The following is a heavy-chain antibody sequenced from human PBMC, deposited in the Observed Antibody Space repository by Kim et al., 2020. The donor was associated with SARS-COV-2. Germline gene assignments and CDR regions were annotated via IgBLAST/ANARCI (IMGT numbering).Heavy chain of an antibody. CDR3: ARSYSSVAGIVYFDY. D-gene: IGHD6-19*01. V-gene: IGHV1-46*01. Sequence: QKCQGRGTMTRDTSTSTVYMELSSLRSEDTAVYYCARSYSSVAGIVYFDYWGQGTLVTVSS. J-gene: IGHJ4*02.